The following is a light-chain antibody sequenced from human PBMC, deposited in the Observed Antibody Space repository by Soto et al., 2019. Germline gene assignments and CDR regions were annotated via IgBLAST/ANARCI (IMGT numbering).Light chain of an antibody. CDR1: QSIGTS. J-gene: IGKJ2*03. Sequence: DIQMTQSPSTLSASVGDRVTITCRASQSIGTSLAWHQQKPRKAPRFLIYDASTLESGVPSRFSGSGSGTEFTLTISSLQPDYFGTYYCQQCYSYYSFGQGTKLEIK. CDR2: DAS. V-gene: IGKV1-5*01. CDR3: QQCYSYYS.